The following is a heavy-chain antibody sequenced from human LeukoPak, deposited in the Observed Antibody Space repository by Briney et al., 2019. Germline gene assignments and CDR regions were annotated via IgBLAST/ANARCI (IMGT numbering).Heavy chain of an antibody. J-gene: IGHJ4*02. Sequence: GGSLRLSCAASGFTFSDYYMSWMRQAPGQGLEWVSYISTSGSTIYHADSVKGRFTISRDNAKNSLYLQMNCLRAENTAVYYCAREHCSTTSCYFDYWGQGSLVTVSS. CDR2: ISTSGSTI. D-gene: IGHD2-2*01. CDR3: AREHCSTTSCYFDY. V-gene: IGHV3-11*01. CDR1: GFTFSDYY.